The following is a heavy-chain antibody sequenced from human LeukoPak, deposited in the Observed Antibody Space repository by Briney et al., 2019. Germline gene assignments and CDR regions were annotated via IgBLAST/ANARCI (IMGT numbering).Heavy chain of an antibody. Sequence: SETLSLTCTVSGGSISSYYWSWIRQPAGKGLEWIGRIYTSGSTNYNPSLKSRVTISIDTSKNQFSLKLNSVTAADTAVYYCARDRGYSYAFVYWCQGTLVTVSS. J-gene: IGHJ4*02. D-gene: IGHD5-18*01. CDR1: GGSISSYY. CDR3: ARDRGYSYAFVY. CDR2: IYTSGST. V-gene: IGHV4-4*07.